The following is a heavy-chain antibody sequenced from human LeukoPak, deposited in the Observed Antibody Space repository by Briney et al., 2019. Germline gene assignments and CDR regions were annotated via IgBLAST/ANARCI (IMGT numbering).Heavy chain of an antibody. CDR2: IYTSGST. Sequence: SETLSLTCTVSGGSISSGSYYWSWIRQPAGKGLEWIGRIYTSGSTNYNPSLKSRVTISVDTSKNQLSLKLSSVTAADTAVYYCARGQGDSSSTQFDYWGQGTLVTVSS. CDR1: GGSISSGSYY. CDR3: ARGQGDSSSTQFDY. J-gene: IGHJ4*02. D-gene: IGHD6-13*01. V-gene: IGHV4-61*02.